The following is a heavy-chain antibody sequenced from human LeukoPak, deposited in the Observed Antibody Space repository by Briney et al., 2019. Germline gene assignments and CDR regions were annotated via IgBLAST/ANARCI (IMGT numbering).Heavy chain of an antibody. V-gene: IGHV1-18*01. D-gene: IGHD5-18*01. J-gene: IGHJ3*02. Sequence: ASVKASCKASGYTFISYGISWVRQAPGQGLEWMGWISAYNGNTNYAQKPQGRVTMTTDTSTSTAYMELRSLRSDDTAVYYCARDQRDTAMVTGRAFDIWGQGTMVTVSS. CDR2: ISAYNGNT. CDR1: GYTFISYG. CDR3: ARDQRDTAMVTGRAFDI.